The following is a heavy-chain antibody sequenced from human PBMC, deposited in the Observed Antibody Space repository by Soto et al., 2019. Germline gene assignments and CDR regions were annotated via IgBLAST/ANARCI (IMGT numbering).Heavy chain of an antibody. D-gene: IGHD1-7*01. CDR1: GFTFSSYG. J-gene: IGHJ5*02. Sequence: GGSLRLSCAASGFTFSSYGMHWVRQAPGKGLEWVAVISYDGSNKYYADSVKGRFTISRDNSKNTLYLQMNSLRAEDTAVYYCASLGLELRYNWFDPWGQGTLVTVSS. V-gene: IGHV3-30*03. CDR3: ASLGLELRYNWFDP. CDR2: ISYDGSNK.